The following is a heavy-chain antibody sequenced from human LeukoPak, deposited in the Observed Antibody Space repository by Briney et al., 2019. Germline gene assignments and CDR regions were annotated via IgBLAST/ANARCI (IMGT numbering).Heavy chain of an antibody. CDR2: ISSNGDNT. V-gene: IGHV3-64*01. CDR1: GFTFSSYG. CDR3: ARDTTYFSSGTYDN. D-gene: IGHD1-26*01. J-gene: IGHJ4*02. Sequence: GRSLRLSCAASGFTFSSYGMHWVRQAPGKGLEFVSAISSNGDNTYYANSVKGRFNISRDNSRKTLYLQMGSLRADDMAVYYCARDTTYFSSGTYDNWGQGTLVTVSS.